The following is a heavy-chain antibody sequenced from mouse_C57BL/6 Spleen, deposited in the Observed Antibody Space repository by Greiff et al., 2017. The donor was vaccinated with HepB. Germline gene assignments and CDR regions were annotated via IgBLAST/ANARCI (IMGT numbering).Heavy chain of an antibody. D-gene: IGHD2-2*01. CDR3: ARCHYVYDGGDWYFDV. Sequence: QVQLQQSGAELVRPGASVKLSCKASGYTFTDYYINWVKQRPGQGLEWIARIYPGSGNTYYNEKFKGKATLTAEKSSSTAYMQLSSLTSEDSAVYFCARCHYVYDGGDWYFDVWGTGTTVTVSS. V-gene: IGHV1-76*01. CDR1: GYTFTDYY. CDR2: IYPGSGNT. J-gene: IGHJ1*03.